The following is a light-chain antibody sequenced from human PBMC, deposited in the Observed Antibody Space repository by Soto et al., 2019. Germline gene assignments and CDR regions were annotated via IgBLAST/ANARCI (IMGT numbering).Light chain of an antibody. CDR3: SKDFSYPLT. CDR2: TAS. V-gene: IGKV1-8*01. Sequence: AIRMTQSPSSFSASTGDRVTITCRASQGISSHLAWYQVKPCKAPRLLIYTASYLESGVPLRFSGSGSWEAFTFTISSLQSEDFAVYYCSKDFSYPLTFGGGTKVEIK. J-gene: IGKJ4*01. CDR1: QGISSH.